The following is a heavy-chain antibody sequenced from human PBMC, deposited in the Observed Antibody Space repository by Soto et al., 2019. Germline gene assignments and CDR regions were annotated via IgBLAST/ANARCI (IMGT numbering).Heavy chain of an antibody. CDR1: GFTFSSYG. CDR3: AKRPLELHMYDY. V-gene: IGHV3-NL1*01. J-gene: IGHJ4*02. D-gene: IGHD1-7*01. CDR2: ISCGGGNN. Sequence: GGSLRLSCAASGFTFSSYGMHWVRQAPGKGLEWVSIISCGGGNNYYTDSVKGRFTISRDNSKNTLFLQINSLRAEDTAVYYCAKRPLELHMYDYWGQGTLVTVSS.